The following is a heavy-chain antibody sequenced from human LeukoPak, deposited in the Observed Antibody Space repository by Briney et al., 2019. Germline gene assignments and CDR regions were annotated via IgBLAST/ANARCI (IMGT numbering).Heavy chain of an antibody. D-gene: IGHD6-13*01. Sequence: SETLSLTCTVSGGSISSSSYYWSWIRQPAGKALEWIGRIYTSGSTNYNPSLKSRVTISLDTSKNQFSLKLSSVTAADTAVYYCARDGSSSAWGQGTLVTVSS. J-gene: IGHJ5*02. CDR3: ARDGSSSA. CDR2: IYTSGST. CDR1: GGSISSSSYY. V-gene: IGHV4-61*02.